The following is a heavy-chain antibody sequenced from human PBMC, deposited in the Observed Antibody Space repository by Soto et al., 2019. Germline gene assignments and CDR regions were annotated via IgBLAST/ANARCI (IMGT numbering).Heavy chain of an antibody. Sequence: GGSLRLSCAVSGFICSSYDMSWVRQAPGKGLEWVSTILVGGSTHYEDSVRGRFTISRDTSKNTVYLQMSSLTAGDTAVYDCAKATATGGGAFEICGQGTMVTVSS. CDR1: GFICSSYD. V-gene: IGHV3-23*01. CDR2: ILVGGST. D-gene: IGHD2-8*02. J-gene: IGHJ3*02. CDR3: AKATATGGGAFEI.